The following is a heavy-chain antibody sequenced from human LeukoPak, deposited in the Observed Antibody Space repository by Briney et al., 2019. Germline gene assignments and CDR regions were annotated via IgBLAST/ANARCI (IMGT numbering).Heavy chain of an antibody. Sequence: GGSLRLSCAASGFTLSSDWMHWVRQVPGKGLVWVSRINPDGSRTDYADSVEGRFTISRDYSRNTLYLQMNSLRAEDTAVYYCAKRGNSPSRSYDAYWGQGTLVTVSS. D-gene: IGHD2-2*01. CDR1: GFTLSSDW. V-gene: IGHV3-74*01. CDR3: AKRGNSPSRSYDAY. J-gene: IGHJ4*02. CDR2: INPDGSRT.